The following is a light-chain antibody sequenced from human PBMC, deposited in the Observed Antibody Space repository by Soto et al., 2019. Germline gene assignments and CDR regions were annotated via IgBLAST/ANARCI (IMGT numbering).Light chain of an antibody. CDR2: LGS. V-gene: IGKV2-28*01. CDR1: ESLLYSTGHNY. CDR3: MQILQTPFT. Sequence: DIVMTQSPLSLPVTPGEPASISCKSNESLLYSTGHNYLDWFLQKPGQSPQLLIYLGSYRASGVPDRFSGSGSGTDFTLHINRVEAEDVGVYYCMQILQTPFTFGPGTTVDIK. J-gene: IGKJ3*01.